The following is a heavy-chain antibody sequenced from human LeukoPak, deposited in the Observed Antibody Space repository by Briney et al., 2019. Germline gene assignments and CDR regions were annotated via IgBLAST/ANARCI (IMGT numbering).Heavy chain of an antibody. CDR1: GGSISSYY. CDR2: IYYSGST. CDR3: ARAPATSYDSSGYYYYYYMDV. V-gene: IGHV4-59*01. J-gene: IGHJ6*03. D-gene: IGHD3-22*01. Sequence: SETLSLTCTVSGGSISSYYWSWIRQPPGKGLEWIGYIYYSGSTNYNPSLKSRVTISVDTPKNQFSLKLSSVTAADTAVYYCARAPATSYDSSGYYYYYYMDVWGKGTTVTVSS.